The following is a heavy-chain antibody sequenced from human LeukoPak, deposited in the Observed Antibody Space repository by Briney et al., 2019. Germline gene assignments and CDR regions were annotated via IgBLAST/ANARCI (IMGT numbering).Heavy chain of an antibody. V-gene: IGHV3-53*05. CDR2: IYSGGST. D-gene: IGHD3-22*01. Sequence: GGSLRLSCAASGFTVSSNYMSWVRQAPGKGLEWVSVIYSGGSTYYADSVKGRFTISRDNSKNTLYPQMNSLRSEDTAVDYCARLGVPGYYYDSSSYYADYWGQGTLVTVSS. CDR1: GFTVSSNY. J-gene: IGHJ4*02. CDR3: ARLGVPGYYYDSSSYYADY.